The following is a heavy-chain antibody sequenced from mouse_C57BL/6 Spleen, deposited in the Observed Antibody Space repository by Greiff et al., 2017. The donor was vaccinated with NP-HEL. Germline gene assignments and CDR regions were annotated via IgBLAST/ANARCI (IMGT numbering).Heavy chain of an antibody. Sequence: EVQRVESGGGLVKPGGSLKLSCAASGFTFSDYGMHWVRQAPEKGLEWVAYISSGSSTIYYADTVKGRFTISRDNAKNTLCLQMTSLRSEDTAMYYCARNDGYYGYFDVWGTGTTVTVSS. J-gene: IGHJ1*03. CDR2: ISSGSSTI. CDR1: GFTFSDYG. CDR3: ARNDGYYGYFDV. D-gene: IGHD2-3*01. V-gene: IGHV5-17*01.